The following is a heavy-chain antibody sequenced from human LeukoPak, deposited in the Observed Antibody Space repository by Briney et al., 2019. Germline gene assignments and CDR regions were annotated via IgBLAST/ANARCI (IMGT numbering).Heavy chain of an antibody. V-gene: IGHV4-59*01. CDR1: GGSISSYY. CDR2: IYYSGST. D-gene: IGHD3-3*01. CDR3: ARTAYDFWSGSPSYYYYYMDV. Sequence: SETLSLTCTVSGGSISSYYWSWIRQPPGKGLEWIGYIYYSGSTNYNPSLKGRVTISVDTSKNQFSLKLSSVTAADTAVYYCARTAYDFWSGSPSYYYYYMDVWGKGTTVTVSS. J-gene: IGHJ6*03.